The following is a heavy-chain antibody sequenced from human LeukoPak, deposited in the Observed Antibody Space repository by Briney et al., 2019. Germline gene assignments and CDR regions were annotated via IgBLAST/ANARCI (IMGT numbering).Heavy chain of an antibody. J-gene: IGHJ5*02. V-gene: IGHV4-59*01. D-gene: IGHD1-20*01. CDR2: IYYSGST. CDR3: ARGSTVSVFDP. CDR1: GGSISSYY. Sequence: SETLSLTYTVSGGSISSYYWSWIRQPPGKGLEWIGYIYYSGSTNYNPSLKSRVTISVDTSKNQFSLKLSSVTAADTAVYYCARGSTVSVFDPWGQGTLVTVSS.